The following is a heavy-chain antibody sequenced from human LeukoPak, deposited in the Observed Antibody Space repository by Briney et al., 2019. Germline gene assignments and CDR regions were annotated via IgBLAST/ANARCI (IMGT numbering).Heavy chain of an antibody. D-gene: IGHD3-16*01. CDR1: GFTFSSYD. J-gene: IGHJ5*02. V-gene: IGHV3-30*18. CDR2: ISYDGSNK. CDR3: AKRRSRNMITFGGVENWFDP. Sequence: GGSLRLSCGASGFTFSSYDMHWVRQAPGKGLEWVAVISYDGSNKYYADSAKGRFTISRDNSKNTLYLQMNSLRAEDTAVYYCAKRRSRNMITFGGVENWFDPWGQGTLVTVSS.